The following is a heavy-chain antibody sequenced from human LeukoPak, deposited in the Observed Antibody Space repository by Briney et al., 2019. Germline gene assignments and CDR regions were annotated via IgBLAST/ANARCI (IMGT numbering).Heavy chain of an antibody. CDR2: IKQDGSEK. CDR3: ARSLWPEDY. D-gene: IGHD5-18*01. CDR1: GFTFSSYW. V-gene: IGHV3-7*01. J-gene: IGHJ4*02. Sequence: GGSLRLSCAASGFTFSSYWMSWVRQAPGKGLEWVANIKQDGSEKNYVDSVKGRFTISRDNAKTSLYLQMNSLRVEDTAVYYCARSLWPEDYWGQGTLVTVSS.